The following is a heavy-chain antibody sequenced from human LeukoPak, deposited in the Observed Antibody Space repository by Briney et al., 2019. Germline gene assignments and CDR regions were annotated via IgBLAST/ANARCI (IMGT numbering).Heavy chain of an antibody. V-gene: IGHV3-74*01. J-gene: IGHJ4*02. CDR1: GFTFSSYW. CDR2: INTDGSST. CDR3: ARDHKDWGVFDQ. Sequence: PGGSLRLSCAASGFTFSSYWMHWVRQAPGKGLVWVSRINTDGSSTSYADSVKGRFTISRDNAKNTLYLQMNSLRAEDTAVYYCARDHKDWGVFDQWGQGTLVTVSS. D-gene: IGHD7-27*01.